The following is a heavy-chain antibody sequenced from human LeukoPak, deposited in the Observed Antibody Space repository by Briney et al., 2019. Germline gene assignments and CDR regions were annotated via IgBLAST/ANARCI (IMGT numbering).Heavy chain of an antibody. J-gene: IGHJ3*02. CDR1: GYTFTSYG. CDR3: ARDPRSRQPSYDAFDI. Sequence: GASVKVSCKASGYTFTSYGISWVRQAPGQGLEWMGWISAYNGNTNYAQKVQGKVTMTTDTSTSTAYMELMSLRSDDTAVYYCARDPRSRQPSYDAFDIWGQGTMVTVSS. CDR2: ISAYNGNT. V-gene: IGHV1-18*01. D-gene: IGHD1-1*01.